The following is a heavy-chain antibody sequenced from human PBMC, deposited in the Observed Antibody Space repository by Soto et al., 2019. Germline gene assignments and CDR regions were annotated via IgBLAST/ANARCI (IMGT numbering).Heavy chain of an antibody. CDR1: GDSVSSNSAA. CDR3: VRDWVVGDISGYYYDYYYGMAV. J-gene: IGHJ6*02. CDR2: TYYRSKWYN. Sequence: SQTLSLTCAISGDSVSSNSAAWNWIRQSPSRGLEWLGRTYYRSKWYNDYAVSVKSRITINPDTSKNQFSLQLNSVTPEDTAVYYCVRDWVVGDISGYYYDYYYGMAVWTQGTKGT. V-gene: IGHV6-1*01. D-gene: IGHD3-22*01.